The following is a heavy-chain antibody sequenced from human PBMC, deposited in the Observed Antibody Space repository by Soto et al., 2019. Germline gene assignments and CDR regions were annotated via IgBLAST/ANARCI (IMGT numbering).Heavy chain of an antibody. CDR1: GGTFSSYR. CDR2: ISAYNGNT. V-gene: IGHV1-18*01. D-gene: IGHD6-19*01. CDR3: ARGMGSGWTNWFDP. J-gene: IGHJ5*02. Sequence: EASVKVSCKASGGTFSSYRINWVRQAPGQGLEWVGWISAYNGNTNYAQKLQGRVTMTTDTSTSTAYMELRSLRSDDTAVYYCARGMGSGWTNWFDPWGQGTLVTVSS.